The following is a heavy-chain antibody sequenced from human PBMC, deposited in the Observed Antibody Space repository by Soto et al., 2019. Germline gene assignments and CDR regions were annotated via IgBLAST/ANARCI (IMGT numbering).Heavy chain of an antibody. V-gene: IGHV3-15*01. CDR2: IKSKLRDGET. D-gene: IGHD1-1*01. J-gene: IGHJ4*02. Sequence: PGGSLRLSCAASGFRFSDAWMTWVRQVPGRGLEWVGRIKSKLRDGETDYAAAVKGRFTISRDDSKSTLYLHMHSLTAEDTAVYYCCADGTNYGSFGYWGQGALVTVSS. CDR3: CADGTNYGSFGY. CDR1: GFRFSDAW.